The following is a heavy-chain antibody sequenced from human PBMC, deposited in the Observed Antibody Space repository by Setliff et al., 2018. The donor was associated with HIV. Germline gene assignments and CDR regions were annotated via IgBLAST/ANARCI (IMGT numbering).Heavy chain of an antibody. CDR1: GYTFTSYA. J-gene: IGHJ4*02. V-gene: IGHV1-3*01. CDR2: INAGNGNT. Sequence: ASVKVSCKASGYTFTSYAMHWVRQAPGQRLEWMGWINAGNGNTKYSQKFQGRVTITRDTSASTAYMELSSLRSEDTAVYYCARGVDTIFYYFDYWGQGTLVTVSS. CDR3: ARGVDTIFYYFDY. D-gene: IGHD3-9*01.